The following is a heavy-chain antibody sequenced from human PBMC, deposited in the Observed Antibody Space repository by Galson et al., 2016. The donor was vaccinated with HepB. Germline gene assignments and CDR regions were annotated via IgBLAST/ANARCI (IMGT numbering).Heavy chain of an antibody. V-gene: IGHV1-2*02. CDR1: GYIFSGYF. CDR2: SNPNSGGS. CDR3: ARVRARGWRFFDY. D-gene: IGHD6-19*01. Sequence: SVKVSCKASGYIFSGYFMHWVRQAPGQGLEWMGWSNPNSGGSNFAQKLQGRVTMTWDTSISTAYMELSRLRSDDTAVYYCARVRARGWRFFDYWGQGTLVTVSS. J-gene: IGHJ4*02.